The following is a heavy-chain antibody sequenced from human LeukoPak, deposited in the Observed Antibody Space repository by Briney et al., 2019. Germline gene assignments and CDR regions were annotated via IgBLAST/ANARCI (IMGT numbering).Heavy chain of an antibody. D-gene: IGHD3-22*01. V-gene: IGHV4-59*01. CDR1: GGSISSYY. CDR2: IYYSGST. CDR3: ARAEDYYDSSGSSFDY. J-gene: IGHJ4*02. Sequence: SETLSLTCIVSGGSISSYYWSWIRQPPGKGLEWIGHIYYSGSTNYNPSLKSRVTISADTSKNQLSLKLNSVTAADTAVYYCARAEDYYDSSGSSFDYWGQGTLVTVSS.